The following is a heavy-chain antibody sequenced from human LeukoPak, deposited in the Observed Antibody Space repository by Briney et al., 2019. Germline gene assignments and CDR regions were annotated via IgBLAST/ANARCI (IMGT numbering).Heavy chain of an antibody. CDR2: INHSGST. V-gene: IGHV4-34*01. CDR1: GGSFSGYY. D-gene: IGHD2-2*01. J-gene: IGHJ6*02. Sequence: SETLSLTCAVYGGSFSGYYWSWIRQPPGKGLEWIGEINHSGSTNYNPSLRSRVTISVDTSKNQFSLKLSSVTAADTAVYYCASLVVVVPAAMSALSYYHGMDVWGQGTTVTVSS. CDR3: ASLVVVVPAAMSALSYYHGMDV.